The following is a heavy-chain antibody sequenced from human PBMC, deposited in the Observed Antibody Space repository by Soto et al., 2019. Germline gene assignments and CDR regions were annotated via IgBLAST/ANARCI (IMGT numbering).Heavy chain of an antibody. CDR2: IYTSGST. Sequence: GSLRLSCEASGFSFSYYSMNWVRQPAGKGLEWIGRIYTSGSTNYNPSLKSRVTMSVDTSKNQFSLKLSSVTAADTAVYYCARDPQYKVGATNWFDPWGQGTLVTVSS. D-gene: IGHD1-26*01. CDR1: GFSFSYYS. V-gene: IGHV4-4*07. J-gene: IGHJ5*02. CDR3: ARDPQYKVGATNWFDP.